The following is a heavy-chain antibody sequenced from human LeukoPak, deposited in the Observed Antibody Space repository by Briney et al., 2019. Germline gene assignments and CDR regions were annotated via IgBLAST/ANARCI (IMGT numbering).Heavy chain of an antibody. V-gene: IGHV4-59*12. Sequence: PSETLSLTCTVSGGSISSYYWTWIRQPPGKGLEWIGYIYYSGSTNYNPSLKSRVTISVDTSKNQFSLKLSSVTAADTAVYYCARGRSLDSSGYPNWFDPWGQGTLVTVSS. CDR3: ARGRSLDSSGYPNWFDP. J-gene: IGHJ5*02. CDR2: IYYSGST. CDR1: GGSISSYY. D-gene: IGHD3-22*01.